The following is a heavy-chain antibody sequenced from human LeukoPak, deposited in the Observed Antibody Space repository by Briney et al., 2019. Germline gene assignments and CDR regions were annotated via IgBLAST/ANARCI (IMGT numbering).Heavy chain of an antibody. J-gene: IGHJ4*02. CDR1: GSFTSSDY. D-gene: IGHD2-21*01. V-gene: IGHV4-4*07. CDR3: ARLWTLGY. CDR2: IYASGST. Sequence: SETLSLTCTVSGSFTSSDYWSWIRQPAGKGLEWIGRIYASGSTNYNPSLKSRVTMSVDTSKNQFYLNLSSVSAAAPAASYCARLWTLGYWGQGTLVTVSS.